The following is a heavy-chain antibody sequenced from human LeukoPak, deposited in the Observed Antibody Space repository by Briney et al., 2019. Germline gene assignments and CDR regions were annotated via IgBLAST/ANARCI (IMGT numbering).Heavy chain of an antibody. D-gene: IGHD2-2*01. V-gene: IGHV4-38-2*02. CDR1: GYSISSGYY. CDR3: ARQVPIVVVPAAPYAFDI. J-gene: IGHJ3*02. Sequence: PSETLSLTCTVSGYSISSGYYWGWIRQPPGKGLEWIGSIYHSGSTYYNPSLKSRVTMSVDTSKNQFSLKLSSVTAADTAVYYCARQVPIVVVPAAPYAFDIWGQGTMVTVSS. CDR2: IYHSGST.